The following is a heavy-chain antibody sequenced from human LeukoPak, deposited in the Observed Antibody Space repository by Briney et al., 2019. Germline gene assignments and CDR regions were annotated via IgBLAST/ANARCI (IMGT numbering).Heavy chain of an antibody. J-gene: IGHJ4*02. Sequence: GGSLRLSCAASGFTFSSYWMHWVRQAPGKGLGWVSRINGDGSSTRYADSVKGRFTISRDNAKNSLYLQMNSLRAEDTAVYYCARVTLPTPVTTEFDYWGQGTLVTVSS. CDR1: GFTFSSYW. CDR3: ARVTLPTPVTTEFDY. CDR2: INGDGSST. D-gene: IGHD4-17*01. V-gene: IGHV3-74*01.